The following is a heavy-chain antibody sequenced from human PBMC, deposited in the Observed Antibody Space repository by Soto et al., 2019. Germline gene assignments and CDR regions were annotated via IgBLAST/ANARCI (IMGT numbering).Heavy chain of an antibody. CDR1: GGSISSGGYY. J-gene: IGHJ6*02. CDR3: ARIRGGIAARQPHYYYYYGMDV. D-gene: IGHD6-6*01. Sequence: QVQLQESGPGLVKPSQTLSLTCTVSGGSISSGGYYWSWIRQHPGKGLEWIGYIYYSGSTYYNPSLKSRVTISVDTSKNQFSLKLSSVTAADTAVYYCARIRGGIAARQPHYYYYYGMDVWGQGTTVTVSS. V-gene: IGHV4-31*03. CDR2: IYYSGST.